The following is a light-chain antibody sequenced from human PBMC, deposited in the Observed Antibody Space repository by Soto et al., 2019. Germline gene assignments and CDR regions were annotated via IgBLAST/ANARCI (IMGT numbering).Light chain of an antibody. J-gene: IGKJ1*01. V-gene: IGKV1-5*01. CDR2: DAS. Sequence: DIQMTQSPSTLSASVGDRVTITCRASQSISSWLAWYQQKPGKAPRLLIYDASNLESGVPSRFSGFRSGTEFTLTISSLQPDDFATYYCQHYGGMWTFGQGTKVDIK. CDR1: QSISSW. CDR3: QHYGGMWT.